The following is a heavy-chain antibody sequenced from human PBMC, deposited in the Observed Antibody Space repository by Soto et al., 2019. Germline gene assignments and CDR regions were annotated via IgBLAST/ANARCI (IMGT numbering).Heavy chain of an antibody. D-gene: IGHD3-10*01. CDR1: GGSISSGNYY. Sequence: QVQLQESGPGLVKPSQTLSLTCTVSGGSISSGNYYLSWIRQHPGKGLEWIGYIYYSGSTYYNPSLKSRFTISVDTSKIQLPLQLSSVTAADTAVYYCARDGSGSYSDYWGQGTLVTVSS. CDR3: ARDGSGSYSDY. V-gene: IGHV4-31*03. CDR2: IYYSGST. J-gene: IGHJ4*02.